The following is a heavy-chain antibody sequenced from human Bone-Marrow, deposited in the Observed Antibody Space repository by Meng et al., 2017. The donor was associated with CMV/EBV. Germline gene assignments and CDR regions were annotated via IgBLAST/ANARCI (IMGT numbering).Heavy chain of an antibody. CDR3: AKDPFRMADAFDI. CDR1: GFTFSSHA. J-gene: IGHJ3*02. V-gene: IGHV3-30-3*01. D-gene: IGHD2-8*01. CDR2: ISYDGSNK. Sequence: GSLKISCAASGFTFSSHAMHWVRQAPGKGLEWVALISYDGSNKYYADSVKGRFTISRDNSKNTLYLQMNSLRAEDTAVYYCAKDPFRMADAFDIWGQGTMVTVSS.